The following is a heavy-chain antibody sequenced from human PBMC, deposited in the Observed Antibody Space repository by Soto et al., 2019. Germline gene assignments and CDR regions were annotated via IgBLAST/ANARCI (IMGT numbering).Heavy chain of an antibody. V-gene: IGHV3-48*01. CDR3: ARGPGRLENGYSNWFDP. Sequence: GSLRLSCAASGFTFSSYSMKWVRQAPGKGLEWVSYISSSSSTIYYADSVKGRFTISRDNAKNSLYLQMNSLRAEDTAVYYCARGPGRLENGYSNWFDPWGQGTLVTVSS. J-gene: IGHJ5*02. CDR2: ISSSSSTI. D-gene: IGHD3-10*01. CDR1: GFTFSSYS.